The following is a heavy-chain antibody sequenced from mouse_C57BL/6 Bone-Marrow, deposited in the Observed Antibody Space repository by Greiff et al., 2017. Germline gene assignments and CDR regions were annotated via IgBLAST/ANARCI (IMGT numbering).Heavy chain of an antibody. CDR1: GYTFTNYW. CDR2: IYPGGGYT. CDR3: ARLRRRYYYAMDY. J-gene: IGHJ4*01. Sequence: QVQLKQSGAELVRPGTSVKMSCKASGYTFTNYWLGWAKQRPGHGLEWIGDIYPGGGYTNYNEKFKGKATLTADKSSSTAYMQFSSLTSEDSAIYYCARLRRRYYYAMDYWGQGTSVTVSS. D-gene: IGHD2-12*01. V-gene: IGHV1-63*01.